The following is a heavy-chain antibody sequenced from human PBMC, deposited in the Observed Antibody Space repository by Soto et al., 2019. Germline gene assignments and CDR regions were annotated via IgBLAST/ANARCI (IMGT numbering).Heavy chain of an antibody. Sequence: SETLSLTCTVSGGSISSYYWSWIRQPPGKGLEWIGYIYYSGSTNYNPSLKSRVTISVDTSKNQFSLKLSSVTAADTAVYYCASLSRDGYNYYVDYWGQGTLVTVSS. D-gene: IGHD5-12*01. CDR3: ASLSRDGYNYYVDY. J-gene: IGHJ4*02. CDR1: GGSISSYY. V-gene: IGHV4-59*01. CDR2: IYYSGST.